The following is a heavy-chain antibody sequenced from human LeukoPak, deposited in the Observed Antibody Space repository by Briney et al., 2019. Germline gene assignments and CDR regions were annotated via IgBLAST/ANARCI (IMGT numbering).Heavy chain of an antibody. CDR2: IYPDDSNT. V-gene: IGHV5-51*01. CDR3: ARQGAAGKYYYYYMDV. Sequence: GESLKISCKGSGYTFSRYWIGWVRQMPGQGLEWMGIIYPDDSNTIYGPSFQGQVTISADKSINTAYLEWSSLKASDTAIYYCARQGAAGKYYYYYMDVWGKGTTVTVSS. D-gene: IGHD6-13*01. J-gene: IGHJ6*03. CDR1: GYTFSRYW.